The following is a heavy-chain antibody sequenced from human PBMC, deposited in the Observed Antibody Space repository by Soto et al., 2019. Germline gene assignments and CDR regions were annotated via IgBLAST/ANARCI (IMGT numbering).Heavy chain of an antibody. CDR3: TTGSVEGF. CDR1: GFSVSNAW. D-gene: IGHD2-15*01. V-gene: IGHV3-15*07. J-gene: IGHJ6*02. CDR2: IKTRDEGETT. Sequence: EVQLVDSGGGLVKPGGSLRLSCEASGFSVSNAWMNWVRQAPGKGLEWVGRIKTRDEGETTNYAAPVKGRFTISRDESKNTLYLQMNSLKTEDTAVYYCTTGSVEGFWGQGTTVTVSS.